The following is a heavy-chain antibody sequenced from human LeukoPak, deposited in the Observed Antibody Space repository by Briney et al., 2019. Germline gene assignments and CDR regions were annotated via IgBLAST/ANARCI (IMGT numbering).Heavy chain of an antibody. D-gene: IGHD1-26*01. Sequence: ASVKVSCKASGYTFTSNGINWVRQAPGQGLEWMGWISPYNGNTKYAQKVQARVTMTTDTSASTAYMELRSLRTGDTAVYYCARGTSGSYHGNWGQGTLVTVSS. CDR2: ISPYNGNT. CDR1: GYTFTSNG. J-gene: IGHJ4*02. V-gene: IGHV1-18*01. CDR3: ARGTSGSYHGN.